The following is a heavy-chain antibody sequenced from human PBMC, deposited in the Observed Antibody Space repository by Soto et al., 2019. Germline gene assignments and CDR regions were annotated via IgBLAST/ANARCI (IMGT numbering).Heavy chain of an antibody. J-gene: IGHJ4*02. CDR2: INSDGTDS. CDR1: GLDFDDFA. D-gene: IGHD3-22*01. V-gene: IGHV3-43D*03. Sequence: VQLVESGGGEIQTGASLRLSCAAAGLDFDDFAMPWVRKAQGEGLEWVSLINSDGTDSYYMDSVRGRFTISRDNGKKSLYLQMERLRPEDTALYCCATDLYYYDSRPLDQWGQGTLVSVSS. CDR3: ATDLYYYDSRPLDQ.